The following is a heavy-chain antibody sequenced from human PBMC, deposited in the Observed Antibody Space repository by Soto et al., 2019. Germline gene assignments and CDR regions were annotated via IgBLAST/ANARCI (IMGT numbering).Heavy chain of an antibody. V-gene: IGHV5-10-1*01. CDR3: ARRGDGGDCSGGSCYFYYYYGMDV. CDR1: GYSFNSYW. CDR2: IDPSDSYT. Sequence: PGESLKISCKGSGYSFNSYWISWVRQMPGKGLEWMGRIDPSDSYTTYSPSFQGHVTISADKSISTAYLQWSSLKASDTAMYYCARRGDGGDCSGGSCYFYYYYGMDVWGQGTTVTVSS. D-gene: IGHD2-15*01. J-gene: IGHJ6*02.